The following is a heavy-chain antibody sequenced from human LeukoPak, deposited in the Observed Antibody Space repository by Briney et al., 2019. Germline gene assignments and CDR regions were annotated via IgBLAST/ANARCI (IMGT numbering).Heavy chain of an antibody. CDR1: GFTFSAYS. CDR3: VRDHLYGFDY. Sequence: SGGSLRLSRAASGFTFSAYSMNWVRQAPGKGLEWISYTSRSSGAIFYADSVKGRFTISGDNAKSSLYLQMNGLRAEDTAVYYCVRDHLYGFDYWGQGTLLTVSS. CDR2: TSRSSGAI. D-gene: IGHD4-17*01. J-gene: IGHJ4*02. V-gene: IGHV3-48*04.